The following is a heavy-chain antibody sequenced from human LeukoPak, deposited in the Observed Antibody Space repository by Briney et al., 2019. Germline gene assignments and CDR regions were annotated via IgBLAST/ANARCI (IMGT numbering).Heavy chain of an antibody. V-gene: IGHV5-51*01. D-gene: IGHD3-3*01. J-gene: IGHJ6*03. CDR3: ARRLGDYDFWSGHYYYYMDV. CDR2: IYPGDSDT. CDR1: GYSFTSYW. Sequence: GESLKISCKGSGYSFTSYWIGWVRHMPGKGLEWMGIIYPGDSDTRYSPSFQGQVTISADKSISTAYLQWSSLKASDTAMYYCARRLGDYDFWSGHYYYYMDVWGKGTTVTVSS.